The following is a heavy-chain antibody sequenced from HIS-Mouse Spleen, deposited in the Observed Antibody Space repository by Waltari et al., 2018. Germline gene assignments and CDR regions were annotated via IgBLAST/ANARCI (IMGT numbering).Heavy chain of an antibody. V-gene: IGHV4-59*01. Sequence: QVQLQESGPGLVKPSETLSLTCTVSGGSISSYYWSWIRQPPGKGLEWIGYYSGSTNYNPPLKSRVTISVDKSKNQFSLKLSSVTAADTAVYYCARASRDLLLPRYFDLWGRGTLVTVSS. CDR1: GGSISSYY. CDR2: YYSGST. J-gene: IGHJ2*01. CDR3: ARASRDLLLPRYFDL.